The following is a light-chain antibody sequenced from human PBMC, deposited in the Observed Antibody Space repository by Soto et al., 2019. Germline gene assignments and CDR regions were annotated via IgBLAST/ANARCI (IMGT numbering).Light chain of an antibody. J-gene: IGKJ4*01. V-gene: IGKV3-15*01. Sequence: EVVMTQSPATLSVSPGERVTFSCRASQSVTTNLAWYQHKPGQSPRLLISDASTGASGIPPRFSGSGSGTEFTLTIDRLQSADFEVYYCQQYDRWTVTFVGGAK. CDR2: DAS. CDR1: QSVTTN. CDR3: QQYDRWTVT.